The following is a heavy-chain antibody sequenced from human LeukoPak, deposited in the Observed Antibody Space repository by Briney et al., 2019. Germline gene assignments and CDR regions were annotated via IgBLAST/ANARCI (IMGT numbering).Heavy chain of an antibody. CDR2: IYHSGST. Sequence: PSQTLSLTCAVSGGSISSGGYSWSWIRQPPGKGLEWIGYIYHSGSTYYNPSLKSRVTISVDTSKNQFSLKLSSVTAADTAVYYCARGGFIEYSSSDTLDYWGQGTLVTVSS. CDR3: ARGGFIEYSSSDTLDY. J-gene: IGHJ4*02. CDR1: GGSISSGGYS. D-gene: IGHD6-6*01. V-gene: IGHV4-30-2*01.